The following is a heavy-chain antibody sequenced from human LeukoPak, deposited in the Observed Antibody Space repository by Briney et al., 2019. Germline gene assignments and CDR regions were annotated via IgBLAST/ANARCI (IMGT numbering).Heavy chain of an antibody. CDR3: ARDPFDY. J-gene: IGHJ4*02. Sequence: PGGSLRLSCAVSGFTFSNYWMSWVRQAPGKGLEWVANIKQDGSGEFYVDSVKGRFTISRDSAKNSLFLQMNSLREEDTAVYYCARDPFDYWGQGTLVTVSS. CDR1: GFTFSNYW. CDR2: IKQDGSGE. V-gene: IGHV3-7*01.